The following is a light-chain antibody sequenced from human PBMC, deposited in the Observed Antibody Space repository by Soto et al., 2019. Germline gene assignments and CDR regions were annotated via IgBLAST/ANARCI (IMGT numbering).Light chain of an antibody. CDR2: AAS. Sequence: DLQMTQSPSSLSASVGDRVTITCRASHSIDFYLNWYQQKPGQAPKLLIYAASSLQSGVQSRFSGSGSGTDFTLTIRSLQPEDFATYYCQQPISFPITFGQGTRREIK. V-gene: IGKV1-39*01. CDR1: HSIDFY. J-gene: IGKJ5*01. CDR3: QQPISFPIT.